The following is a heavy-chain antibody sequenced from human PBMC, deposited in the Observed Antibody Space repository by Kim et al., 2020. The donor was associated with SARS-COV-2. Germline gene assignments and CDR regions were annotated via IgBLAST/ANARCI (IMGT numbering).Heavy chain of an antibody. J-gene: IGHJ5*02. V-gene: IGHV4-39*01. D-gene: IGHD3-16*01. CDR3: ARHASEIMITFGGVLPTSNWFDP. CDR2: IYYSGST. CDR1: GGSISSSSYY. Sequence: SETLSLTCTVSGGSISSSSYYWGWIRQPPGKGLEWIGSIYYSGSTYYNPSLKSRVTISVDTSKNQFSLKLSSVTAADTAVYYCARHASEIMITFGGVLPTSNWFDPWGQGTLVTVSS.